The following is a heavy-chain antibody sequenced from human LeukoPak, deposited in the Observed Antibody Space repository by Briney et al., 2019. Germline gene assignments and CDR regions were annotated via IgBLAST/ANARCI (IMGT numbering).Heavy chain of an antibody. CDR1: GYTFTSYD. J-gene: IGHJ5*02. V-gene: IGHV1-8*01. CDR2: MNPNSGNT. D-gene: IGHD6-13*01. CDR3: AREGIAAAGTGNWFDP. Sequence: ASVKVSCKASGYTFTSYDINWVRRATGQGLEWMGWMNPNSGNTGYAQKFQGRVTMTRNTSISTAYMELSSLRSEDTAVYCCAREGIAAAGTGNWFDPWGQGTLVTVSS.